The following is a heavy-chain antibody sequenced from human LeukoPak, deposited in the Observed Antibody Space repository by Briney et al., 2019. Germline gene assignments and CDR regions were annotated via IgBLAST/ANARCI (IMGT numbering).Heavy chain of an antibody. CDR2: INPNSGGT. V-gene: IGHV1-2*02. CDR3: ASNLMHTVTTLDDY. D-gene: IGHD4-11*01. CDR1: GYTFTGYY. J-gene: IGHJ4*02. Sequence: ASVKVSCKASGYTFTGYYVHWVRQAPGQGLEWMGWINPNSGGTNYAQKFQGRVTMTRDTSISTAYMELSRLRSDDTAVYYCASNLMHTVTTLDDYWGQGTLVTVSS.